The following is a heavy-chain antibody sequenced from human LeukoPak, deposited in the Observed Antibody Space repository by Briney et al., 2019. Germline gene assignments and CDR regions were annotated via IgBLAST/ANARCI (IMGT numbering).Heavy chain of an antibody. CDR3: ARVGGFRFCLDP. Sequence: ASVKVSCKVSGYTLTELSMHWVRQAPGKGLEWMGGFDPEDGETIYAQKFQGRVTMATDTSTSTAYMELRSLRSDDTAVYYCARVGGFRFCLDPWGQGTLVTVSS. CDR2: FDPEDGET. CDR1: GYTLTELS. V-gene: IGHV1-24*01. J-gene: IGHJ5*02. D-gene: IGHD3-3*01.